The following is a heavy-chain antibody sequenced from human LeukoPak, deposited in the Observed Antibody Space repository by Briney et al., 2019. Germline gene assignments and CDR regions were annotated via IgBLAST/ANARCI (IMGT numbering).Heavy chain of an antibody. CDR2: ISSSSNYI. V-gene: IGHV3-21*01. D-gene: IGHD6-19*01. CDR3: ARDPSSGWGAEYFQH. CDR1: GFTFSGYT. Sequence: GGSLRLSCAASGFTFSGYTMNWVRQAPGKGLEWVSSISSSSNYIYYADSVKGRFTISRDKAKNSLYLQMNSLRAEDTAVYYCARDPSSGWGAEYFQHWGQGTLVTVSS. J-gene: IGHJ1*01.